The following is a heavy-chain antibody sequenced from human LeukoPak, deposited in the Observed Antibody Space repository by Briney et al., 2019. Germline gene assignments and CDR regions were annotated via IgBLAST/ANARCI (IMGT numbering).Heavy chain of an antibody. V-gene: IGHV3-23*01. D-gene: IGHD1-26*01. CDR3: AKGGSYYFDY. CDR2: ISGSGGTT. Sequence: EGSLRLSCAASGFTFSSYAMSWVRQAPTKGLEWVSSISGSGGTTYYADSVKGRFTIPRDNSKNTLYLQMNSLRAEDTAVYYCAKGGSYYFDYWGQGTLVTVSS. J-gene: IGHJ4*02. CDR1: GFTFSSYA.